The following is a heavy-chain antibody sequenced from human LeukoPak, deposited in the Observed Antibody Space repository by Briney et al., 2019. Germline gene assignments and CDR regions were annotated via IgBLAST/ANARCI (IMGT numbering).Heavy chain of an antibody. CDR1: GFTFASYA. V-gene: IGHV3-23*01. J-gene: IGHJ1*01. D-gene: IGHD2-8*01. CDR2: ISGSGGST. Sequence: GGSLRLSCAASGFTFASYAMSWVRQAPGKGLEWVSSISGSGGSTYYADSVKGRFTISRDNSKNTLYLQMNSLRAEDTAVYYCAKDLPNPGTSRHFQYWGQGTLVTVSS. CDR3: AKDLPNPGTSRHFQY.